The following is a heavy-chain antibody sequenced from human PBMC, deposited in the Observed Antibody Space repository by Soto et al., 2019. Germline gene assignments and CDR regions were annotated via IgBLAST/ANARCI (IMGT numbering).Heavy chain of an antibody. D-gene: IGHD3-22*01. J-gene: IGHJ4*02. CDR1: GFTFSNAW. Sequence: GGSLRLSCAASGFTFSNAWMSWVRQAPGKGLEWVGRIKSKTDGGTTDYAAPVKGRVTISRDDSKNTLYLQMNSLKTEDTAVYYCTTDWLRNYYDSSGYYSSEHFDYWGQGTQVTVSS. V-gene: IGHV3-15*01. CDR3: TTDWLRNYYDSSGYYSSEHFDY. CDR2: IKSKTDGGTT.